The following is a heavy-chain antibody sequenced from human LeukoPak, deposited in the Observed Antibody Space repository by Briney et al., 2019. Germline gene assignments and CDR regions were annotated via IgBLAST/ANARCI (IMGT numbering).Heavy chain of an antibody. J-gene: IGHJ3*02. CDR1: GGTFSSYT. Sequence: SVKVSCKASGGTFSSYTISWVRQAPGQGLESMVRIIPILGIANYAQKFQGRVTITADKSTSTAYMELSSLRSEDTAVYYCARDGETYYYDSSGSPIWGQGTMVTVSS. V-gene: IGHV1-69*04. CDR2: IIPILGIA. D-gene: IGHD3-22*01. CDR3: ARDGETYYYDSSGSPI.